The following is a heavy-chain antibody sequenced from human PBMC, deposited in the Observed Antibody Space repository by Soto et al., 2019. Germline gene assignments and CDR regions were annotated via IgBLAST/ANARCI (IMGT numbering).Heavy chain of an antibody. J-gene: IGHJ4*02. V-gene: IGHV3-30-3*01. CDR3: ARGWGELSAY. Sequence: QVQLVESGGGVVQPGRSLRLSCAASGFTFSSYAMHWVRQAPGKGLEWVAVISYDGSNKYYADSVKGRFTISRDNSKNTLYLQMNSLRAEDTAVYYCARGWGELSAYWGQGTLVTVSS. CDR2: ISYDGSNK. CDR1: GFTFSSYA. D-gene: IGHD3-16*02.